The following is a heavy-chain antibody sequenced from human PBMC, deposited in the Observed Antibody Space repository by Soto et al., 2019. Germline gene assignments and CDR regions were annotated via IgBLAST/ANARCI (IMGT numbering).Heavy chain of an antibody. D-gene: IGHD2-2*01. CDR3: ARSQGSSTSLEIYYYYYYGMEG. CDR2: IIPISGTA. Sequence: QVQLVQSGAEVKKPGSSVKVSCKASGGTFSNYAISWVRQAPGQGLEWMGGIIPISGTANYAQKFQGRVTITAGESKSTAYMELSSLRSEDTAVYYCARSQGSSTSLEIYYYYYYGMEGWGQGTKVTVSS. V-gene: IGHV1-69*01. J-gene: IGHJ6*02. CDR1: GGTFSNYA.